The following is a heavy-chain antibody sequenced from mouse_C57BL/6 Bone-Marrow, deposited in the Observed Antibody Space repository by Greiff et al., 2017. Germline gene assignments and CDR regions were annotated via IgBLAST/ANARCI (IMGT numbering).Heavy chain of an antibody. V-gene: IGHV14-1*01. Sequence: VQLQQSGAELVRPGASVKLSCTASGFNIKDYYMHWVKQRPEQGLEWIGRIDPEDGDTEYAPKFQGKATMTADTSSNTAYLQLSSLTSEDTAVYYCTIYYYGSSYPRWGQGTTLTASS. CDR1: GFNIKDYY. CDR3: TIYYYGSSYPR. CDR2: IDPEDGDT. J-gene: IGHJ2*01. D-gene: IGHD1-1*01.